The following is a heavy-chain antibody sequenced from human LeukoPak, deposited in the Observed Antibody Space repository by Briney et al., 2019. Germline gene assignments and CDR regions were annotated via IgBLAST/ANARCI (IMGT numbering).Heavy chain of an antibody. Sequence: GGSLRLSCAASGFTFSSYGMHWVRQAPGKGLEWVAVISYDGGNKYYADSVKGRFTISRDNSKNTLYLQMNSLRAEDTAVYYCAKDPRGYSGYDRVDYWGQGTLVTVSS. CDR2: ISYDGGNK. V-gene: IGHV3-30*18. J-gene: IGHJ4*02. CDR3: AKDPRGYSGYDRVDY. D-gene: IGHD5-12*01. CDR1: GFTFSSYG.